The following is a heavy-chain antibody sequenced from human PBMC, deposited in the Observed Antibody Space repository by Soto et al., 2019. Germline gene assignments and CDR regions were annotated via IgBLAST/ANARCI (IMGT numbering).Heavy chain of an antibody. V-gene: IGHV3-30*18. CDR2: ISYDGSNK. CDR1: GFTFSSYG. D-gene: IGHD3-3*01. Sequence: GGSLRLSCAASGFTFSSYGMHWVRQAPGKGLEWVAVISYDGSNKYYADSVKGRFTISRDNSKNTLYLQMNSLRAEDTAVYYCAKDGLRFLEWLLYHNNYYYMDVWGKGTTVTVSS. CDR3: AKDGLRFLEWLLYHNNYYYMDV. J-gene: IGHJ6*03.